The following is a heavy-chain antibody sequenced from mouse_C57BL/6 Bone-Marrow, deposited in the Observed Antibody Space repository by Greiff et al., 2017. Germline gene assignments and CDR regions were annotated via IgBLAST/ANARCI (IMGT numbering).Heavy chain of an antibody. CDR1: GYTFTSYW. CDR3: ARQSGTGWYFDV. V-gene: IGHV1-55*01. D-gene: IGHD4-1*01. Sequence: QVQLQQPGAELVKPGASVKMSCKASGYTFTSYWITWVKQRPGQGLEWIGDIYPGSGSTNYNEKFKSKATLTVDTSSSTAYMELRSLTSEDSAVYFCARQSGTGWYFDVWGTGTTVTVSS. CDR2: IYPGSGST. J-gene: IGHJ1*03.